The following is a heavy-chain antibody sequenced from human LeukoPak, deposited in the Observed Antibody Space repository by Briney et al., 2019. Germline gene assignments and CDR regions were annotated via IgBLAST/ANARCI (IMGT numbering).Heavy chain of an antibody. Sequence: GGSLRLSCAASGFTFSSYAMSWVRQAPGKGLEWVSAISGSGGSTYYADSVKGRFTISRDNSKNTLYLQMNSLRAEDTAVYYCARDLEGHCSSTTCRDYWGQGTLVTVSS. J-gene: IGHJ4*02. CDR1: GFTFSSYA. CDR3: ARDLEGHCSSTTCRDY. D-gene: IGHD2-2*01. V-gene: IGHV3-23*01. CDR2: ISGSGGST.